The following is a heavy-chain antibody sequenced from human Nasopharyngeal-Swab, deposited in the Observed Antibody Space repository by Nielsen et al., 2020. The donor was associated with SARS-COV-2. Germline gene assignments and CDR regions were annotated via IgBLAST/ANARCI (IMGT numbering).Heavy chain of an antibody. V-gene: IGHV4-39*01. D-gene: IGHD3-22*01. CDR1: GGSISSSSYY. CDR3: ARHSEYYDSSGYFYPFDY. Sequence: GSLRLSCTVSGGSISSSSYYWGWIRQPPGKGLEWIGTIYYRGSTYYNPSLKSQVTISVDTSMNQFSLKLTPVTAADAAVYYCARHSEYYDSSGYFYPFDYWGQGTLVTVSA. CDR2: IYYRGST. J-gene: IGHJ4*02.